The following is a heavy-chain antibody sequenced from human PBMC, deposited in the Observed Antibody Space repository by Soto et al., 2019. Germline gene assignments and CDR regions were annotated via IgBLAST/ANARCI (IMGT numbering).Heavy chain of an antibody. J-gene: IGHJ6*02. CDR1: GGTFGNSA. V-gene: IGHV1-69*12. D-gene: IGHD5-12*01. Sequence: QVQLVQSGAEVKKPGSSVTVSCKASGGTFGNSAISWVRQAPGQGLEWMGGISPIFPTPDYAQTFPGRVTRSADESTSRAYRELTRLRSEDSAVYYCALYNDRLQFGGNYYCAMDVWGQATTVTVSS. CDR3: ALYNDRLQFGGNYYCAMDV. CDR2: ISPIFPTP.